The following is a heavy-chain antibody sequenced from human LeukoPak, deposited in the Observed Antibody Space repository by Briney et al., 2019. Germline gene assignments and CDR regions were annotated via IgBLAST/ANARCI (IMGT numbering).Heavy chain of an antibody. Sequence: PGGSLRLSRAASGFTLSIYTMTWVRQAPGKGLENVSAISGKGVRTNYANSVKGRFTMSRDNSKNTLFRQMDSLRAEDTAVYYCARDRVGSSRSEFDSWGQGTLVTVSS. D-gene: IGHD6-13*01. J-gene: IGHJ4*02. CDR3: ARDRVGSSRSEFDS. CDR1: GFTLSIYT. CDR2: ISGKGVRT. V-gene: IGHV3-64*01.